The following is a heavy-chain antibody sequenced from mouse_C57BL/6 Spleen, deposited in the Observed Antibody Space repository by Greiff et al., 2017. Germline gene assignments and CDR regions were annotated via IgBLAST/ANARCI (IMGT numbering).Heavy chain of an antibody. CDR2: VYPRSGNT. D-gene: IGHD2-2*01. CDR3: ARGAYGYDDGYYFDY. CDR1: GYTFTSSG. Sequence: VQLQQSGAELARPGASVKLSCKASGYTFTSSGISWVKQRTGQGLEWIGEVYPRSGNTYYNEKFKGKATLTADKSSRTAYMGLRSLTSEDSAVYCCARGAYGYDDGYYFDYWGQGTTLTVSS. J-gene: IGHJ2*01. V-gene: IGHV1-81*01.